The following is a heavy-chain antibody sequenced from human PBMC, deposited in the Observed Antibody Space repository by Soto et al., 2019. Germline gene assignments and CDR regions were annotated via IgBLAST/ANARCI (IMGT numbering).Heavy chain of an antibody. CDR1: GYTFTSYG. CDR3: ARDLYGNLNGHPSFDF. D-gene: IGHD3-9*01. J-gene: IGHJ4*02. CDR2: ISAYNGNT. V-gene: IGHV1-18*01. Sequence: GASVKVSCKASGYTFTSYGISWVRQAPGQGLEWMGWISAYNGNTNYAQKLQGRVTMTTDTSTSTAYMELRSLRSDDTAVYYCARDLYGNLNGHPSFDFWGQGTLVTGSS.